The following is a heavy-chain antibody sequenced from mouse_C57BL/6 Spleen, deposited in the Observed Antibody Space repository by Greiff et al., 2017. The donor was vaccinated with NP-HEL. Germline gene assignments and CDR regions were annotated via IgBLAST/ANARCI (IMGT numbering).Heavy chain of an antibody. V-gene: IGHV1-53*01. CDR1: GYTFTSYW. Sequence: QVQLQQPGTELVKPGASVKLSCKASGYTFTSYWMHWVKQRPGPGLEWIGNINPSNGGTNYNEKFKSKATLTVDKSSSTAYMQLSSLTSEDSAVYYCARREDYSNYEDWYFDVWGTGTTVTVSS. J-gene: IGHJ1*03. CDR2: INPSNGGT. D-gene: IGHD2-5*01. CDR3: ARREDYSNYEDWYFDV.